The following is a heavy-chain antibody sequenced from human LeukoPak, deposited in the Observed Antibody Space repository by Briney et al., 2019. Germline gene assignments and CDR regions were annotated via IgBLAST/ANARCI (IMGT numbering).Heavy chain of an antibody. D-gene: IGHD5-24*01. J-gene: IGHJ6*03. Sequence: PGGSLRLSCAAYGFTFSSYEMNWVRQAPGKGLEWVSYISSSGSTIYYADSVKGRFTISRDNAKNSLYLQMNSLRAEDTAVYYCARVESYYYYYMDVWGKGTTVTVSS. CDR1: GFTFSSYE. CDR2: ISSSGSTI. CDR3: ARVESYYYYYMDV. V-gene: IGHV3-48*03.